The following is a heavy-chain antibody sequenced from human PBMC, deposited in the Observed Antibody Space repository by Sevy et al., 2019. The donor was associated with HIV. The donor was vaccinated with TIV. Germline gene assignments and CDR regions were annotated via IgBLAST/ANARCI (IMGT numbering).Heavy chain of an antibody. Sequence: GGSLRLSCAASGFDFSIYSMSWVRQAPGKGLEWVSTLSFVCGKINYADSVKGRFTISRVNSKSSVYLQMNNMRVEDTAVYYCAREGCTKPHDYWGQGTLVTVSS. CDR3: AREGCTKPHDY. V-gene: IGHV3-23*01. D-gene: IGHD2-8*01. CDR2: LSFVCGKI. J-gene: IGHJ4*02. CDR1: GFDFSIYS.